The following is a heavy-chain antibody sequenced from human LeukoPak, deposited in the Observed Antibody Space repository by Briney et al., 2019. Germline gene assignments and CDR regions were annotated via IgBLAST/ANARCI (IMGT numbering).Heavy chain of an antibody. CDR1: GYTFTSYA. CDR2: INAGNGNT. J-gene: IGHJ6*02. D-gene: IGHD6-19*01. V-gene: IGHV1-3*01. Sequence: ASVKVSCKASGYTFTSYAMNWVRQAPGQRLEWMGWINAGNGNTKYSQKFQGRVTITRDTSASTAYMELSSLRSEDTAVYYCARDHGYSSGWYDYYYYYYGMDVWGQGTTVTVSS. CDR3: ARDHGYSSGWYDYYYYYYGMDV.